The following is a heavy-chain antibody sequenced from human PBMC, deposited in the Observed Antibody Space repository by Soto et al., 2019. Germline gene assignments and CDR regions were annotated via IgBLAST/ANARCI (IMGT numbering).Heavy chain of an antibody. Sequence: SETLSLTCAVSSYSIRSGDYWAWIRQSPGKGLEWFGTISHSGDTFYNPSLRSRVTLSVDASKNQFSLELTSVTAADTALYYCERVHASGHGVDYWGQGTLATVSS. CDR2: ISHSGDT. CDR3: ERVHASGHGVDY. D-gene: IGHD5-12*01. J-gene: IGHJ4*02. CDR1: SYSIRSGDY. V-gene: IGHV4-38-2*01.